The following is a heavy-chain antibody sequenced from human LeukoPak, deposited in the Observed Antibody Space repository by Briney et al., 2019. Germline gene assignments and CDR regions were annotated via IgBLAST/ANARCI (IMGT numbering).Heavy chain of an antibody. CDR2: INHSGST. D-gene: IGHD5-12*01. CDR1: GGSFSGYY. J-gene: IGHJ5*02. V-gene: IGHV4-34*01. CDR3: ASLRWPRLGWFDP. Sequence: SETLSLTCAVYGGSFSGYYWSWIRQPPGKRLEWIGEINHSGSTNYNPSLKGRVTISVDTSKNQFSLKLSSVTAADTAVYYCASLRWPRLGWFDPWGQGTLVTVSS.